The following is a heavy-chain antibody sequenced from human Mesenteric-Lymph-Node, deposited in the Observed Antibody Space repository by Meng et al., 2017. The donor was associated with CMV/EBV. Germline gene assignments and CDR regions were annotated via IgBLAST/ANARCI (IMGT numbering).Heavy chain of an antibody. Sequence: LRLSCTVSGGSISSGGYYWSWIRQHPGKGLEWIGYIYYSGSTYYNPSLKSRVTISVDTSKNQFSLKLSSVTAADTAVYYCARERVDTIFGVAHYFDYWGQGTLVTVSS. J-gene: IGHJ4*02. CDR3: ARERVDTIFGVAHYFDY. CDR2: IYYSGST. V-gene: IGHV4-31*03. D-gene: IGHD3-3*01. CDR1: GGSISSGGYY.